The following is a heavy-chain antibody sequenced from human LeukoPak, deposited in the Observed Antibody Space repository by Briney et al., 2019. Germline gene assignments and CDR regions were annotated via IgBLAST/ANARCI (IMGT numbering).Heavy chain of an antibody. J-gene: IGHJ6*04. CDR2: IYPGDSDT. CDR1: GYGFTSYW. V-gene: IGHV5-51*01. D-gene: IGHD2-2*01. CDR3: ARRSYCSSTSCYSSYYDYYGMDV. Sequence: GVALQISFKGSGYGFTSYWIGWVRPVPGKGLGWMGIIYPGDSDTRYSPSFQGQVTISADKCIRTAYLQWRSLKASDTAMYYCARRSYCSSTSCYSSYYDYYGMDVWGKGTTVTVSS.